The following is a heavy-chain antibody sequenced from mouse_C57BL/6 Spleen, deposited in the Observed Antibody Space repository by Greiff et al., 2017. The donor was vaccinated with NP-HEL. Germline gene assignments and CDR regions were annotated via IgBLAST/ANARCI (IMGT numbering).Heavy chain of an antibody. CDR2: INPGSGGT. Sequence: QVQLKQSGAELVRPGTSVKVSCKASGYAFTNYLIEWVKQRPGQGLEWIGVINPGSGGTNYNEKFKGKATLTADKSSSTAYMQLSSLTSEDSAVYFCARSWAYYFDYWGQGTTLTVSS. CDR3: ARSWAYYFDY. V-gene: IGHV1-54*01. CDR1: GYAFTNYL. J-gene: IGHJ2*01.